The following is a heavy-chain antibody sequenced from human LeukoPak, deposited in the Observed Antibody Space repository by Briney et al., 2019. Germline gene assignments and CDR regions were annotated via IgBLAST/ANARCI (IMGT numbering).Heavy chain of an antibody. J-gene: IGHJ5*02. CDR3: ARDFSDYGDLNWFDP. Sequence: ASVKVSRKSSGYTFIGYYMHWVRQPPGQGLEWMGWINPNSGGTNYAQKFEGRVTMTRDTSISTAYMELSRLRSDDTAVYYCARDFSDYGDLNWFDPWGQGTLVTVSS. D-gene: IGHD4-17*01. CDR2: INPNSGGT. CDR1: GYTFIGYY. V-gene: IGHV1-2*02.